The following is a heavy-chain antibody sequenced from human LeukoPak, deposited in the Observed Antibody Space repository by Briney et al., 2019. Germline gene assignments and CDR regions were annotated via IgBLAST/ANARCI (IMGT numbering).Heavy chain of an antibody. J-gene: IGHJ4*02. CDR2: IHRSGSS. CDR1: LDSTTSNF. V-gene: IGHV4-4*02. Sequence: SETLSLTCTVSLDSTTSNFWSWVRQPPGKGLEWIGEIHRSGSSNYNPSLQSRVTISIDRSRNQIVLELSSVTAADTAVYYCAREILGGFNPGAYWGQGTLVTVSS. CDR3: AREILGGFNPGAY. D-gene: IGHD3-3*01.